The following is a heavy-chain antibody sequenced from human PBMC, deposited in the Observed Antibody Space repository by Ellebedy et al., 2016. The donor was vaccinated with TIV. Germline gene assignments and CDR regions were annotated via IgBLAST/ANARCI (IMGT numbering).Heavy chain of an antibody. CDR3: ARCGGSTRFDY. CDR1: GFTFSTYW. D-gene: IGHD2-15*01. Sequence: GGSLRLSXAASGFTFSTYWMAWVRQAPGKGLEWVAHIRQGGSEKYYVDSVKGRFTISRDNAKNSLDLQMNSLRAEDTALYYCARCGGSTRFDYWGQGTLVTVSS. J-gene: IGHJ4*02. V-gene: IGHV3-7*01. CDR2: IRQGGSEK.